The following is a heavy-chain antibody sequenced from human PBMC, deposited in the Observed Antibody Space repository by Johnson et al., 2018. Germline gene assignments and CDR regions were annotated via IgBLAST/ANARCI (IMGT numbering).Heavy chain of an antibody. V-gene: IGHV3-30*18. CDR2: ISDDGGNK. CDR1: GFSFSSYA. D-gene: IGHD3-10*01. J-gene: IGHJ3*02. Sequence: QVQLVESGGGVVQPGRSLRLSCAASGFSFSSYAMHWVRQAPGKGLEWVAVISDDGGNKYYADSVTGRITISRDNSKNTLYLQMNSLRAEDTAVYYCAKELLWFGEFDGFDIWGQGTMVTVSS. CDR3: AKELLWFGEFDGFDI.